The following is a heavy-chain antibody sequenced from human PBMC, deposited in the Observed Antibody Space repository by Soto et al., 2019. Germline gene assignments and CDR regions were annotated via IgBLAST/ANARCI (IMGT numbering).Heavy chain of an antibody. Sequence: SLRLSCAASGFTFSSYAMHWVRQAPGKGLEWVAVISYDGSNKYYADSVKGRFTISRDNSKNTLYLQMNSLRAEDTAVYYCASGYCSGGSCYSDYWGQGTLVTVSS. CDR3: ASGYCSGGSCYSDY. CDR2: ISYDGSNK. D-gene: IGHD2-15*01. V-gene: IGHV3-30-3*01. CDR1: GFTFSSYA. J-gene: IGHJ4*01.